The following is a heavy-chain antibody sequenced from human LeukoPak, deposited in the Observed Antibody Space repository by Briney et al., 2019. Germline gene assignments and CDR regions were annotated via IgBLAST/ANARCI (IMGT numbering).Heavy chain of an antibody. CDR3: ARENFVDYGDAFYI. CDR2: ISGSGRNI. Sequence: GGSLRLSCAASGFTFSSYETNWVRQAPGKGLEWVSCISGSGRNIYYADSVKGRFTISRDNAKNSLYLPMSSLRAEDTAVYFYARENFVDYGDAFYIWGQGTMVTVSS. CDR1: GFTFSSYE. J-gene: IGHJ3*02. D-gene: IGHD4-17*01. V-gene: IGHV3-48*03.